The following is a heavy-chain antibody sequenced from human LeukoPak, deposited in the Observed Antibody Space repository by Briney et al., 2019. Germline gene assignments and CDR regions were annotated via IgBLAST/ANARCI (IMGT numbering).Heavy chain of an antibody. D-gene: IGHD6-19*01. CDR3: ARGKVVAGTPGQNSWDC. V-gene: IGHV4-4*07. CDR1: GGSISSYY. Sequence: PSETLSLTCTVSGGSISSYYWNWIRQPAGKGLEWIGRIHTSGSTNYNPSLKSRVTMSVDTSKNQFSLKLSSVTAADTAVYYCARGKVVAGTPGQNSWDCWGQGTLVTVSS. J-gene: IGHJ4*02. CDR2: IHTSGST.